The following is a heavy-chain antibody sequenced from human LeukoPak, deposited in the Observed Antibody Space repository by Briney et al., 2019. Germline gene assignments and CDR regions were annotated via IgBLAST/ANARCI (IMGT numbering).Heavy chain of an antibody. D-gene: IGHD2-2*02. CDR1: GYSFPNYW. CDR2: IYPGDSHT. CDR3: ARGPYGYTLSATLGSYSGFDP. J-gene: IGHJ5*02. V-gene: IGHV5-51*01. Sequence: GESLKISCKGSGYSFPNYWIGWVRHKPGKGREWMGIIYPGDSHTRYSPSFQDQVTISVDKSISTAYLQWSSLKASDTAMYYCARGPYGYTLSATLGSYSGFDPWGQGSLVTVSS.